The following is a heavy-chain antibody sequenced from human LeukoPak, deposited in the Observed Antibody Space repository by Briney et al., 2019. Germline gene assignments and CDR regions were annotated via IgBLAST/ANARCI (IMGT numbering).Heavy chain of an antibody. CDR1: GYTFTSYD. D-gene: IGHD6-19*01. J-gene: IGHJ4*02. Sequence: ASVKVSCKASGYTFTSYDINWVRQATGQGLEWMGWMNPNSGNTGYAQKFQGRVTMTRNTSISTAYTELSSLRSEDTAVYYCARVGIAVAGTIYWGQGTLVTVSS. V-gene: IGHV1-8*01. CDR3: ARVGIAVAGTIY. CDR2: MNPNSGNT.